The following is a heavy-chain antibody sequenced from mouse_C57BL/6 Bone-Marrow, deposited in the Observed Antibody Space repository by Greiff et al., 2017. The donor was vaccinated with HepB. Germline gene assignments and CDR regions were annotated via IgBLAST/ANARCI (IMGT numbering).Heavy chain of an antibody. CDR1: GFNIKDDY. V-gene: IGHV14-4*01. CDR3: TTYYYGFDY. D-gene: IGHD1-1*01. Sequence: EVQLQQSGAELVRPGASVKLSCTASGFNIKDDYMHWVKQRPEQGLEWIGWIDPENGDTEYASKFQGKATITADTSSNTAYLQLSCLTSEDTAVYYCTTYYYGFDYWGQGTTLTVSS. CDR2: IDPENGDT. J-gene: IGHJ2*01.